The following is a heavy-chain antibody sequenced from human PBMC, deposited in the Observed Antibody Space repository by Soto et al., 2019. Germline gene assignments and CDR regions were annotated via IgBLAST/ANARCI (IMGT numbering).Heavy chain of an antibody. J-gene: IGHJ6*02. V-gene: IGHV1-8*01. Sequence: GASVKVSCKASGYTFTSFDINWVRQATGQGLEWMGWMNPNSGNTGYAQKFQGRVTMTRNTSISTAYMELSSLRSEDTAVYYCARGWYQPLLYYYGMDVWGQGTTVTVSS. CDR1: GYTFTSFD. D-gene: IGHD2-2*01. CDR3: ARGWYQPLLYYYGMDV. CDR2: MNPNSGNT.